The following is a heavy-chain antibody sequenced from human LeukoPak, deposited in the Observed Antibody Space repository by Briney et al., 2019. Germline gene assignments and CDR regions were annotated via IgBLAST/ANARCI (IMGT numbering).Heavy chain of an antibody. D-gene: IGHD4-23*01. J-gene: IGHJ3*02. V-gene: IGHV3-33*01. CDR3: ARDDYGGKLDI. CDR1: GFTFSNYD. Sequence: GRSLRLSCAASGFTFSNYDMHWVRQAPGKGLEWVAVIRYDGSNKYYADSVKGRFTISRDNSKNTLYLQMNSLRAEDTAVYYCARDDYGGKLDIWGQGTVVTVSS. CDR2: IRYDGSNK.